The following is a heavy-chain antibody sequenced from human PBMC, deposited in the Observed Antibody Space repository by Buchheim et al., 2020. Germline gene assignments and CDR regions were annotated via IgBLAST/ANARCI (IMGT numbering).Heavy chain of an antibody. CDR2: ISSSGSTI. J-gene: IGHJ6*02. CDR3: ARDAREDTAMVRYYYYYGMDV. V-gene: IGHV3-11*01. CDR1: GFTFSDYY. D-gene: IGHD5-18*01. Sequence: QVQLVESGGGLVKPGGSLRLSCAASGFTFSDYYMSWIRQAPGKGLEWVSYISSSGSTIYYADSVKGRFTISRDNAKKSLYLQMNSLRAEDTAVYYCARDAREDTAMVRYYYYYGMDVWGQGTT.